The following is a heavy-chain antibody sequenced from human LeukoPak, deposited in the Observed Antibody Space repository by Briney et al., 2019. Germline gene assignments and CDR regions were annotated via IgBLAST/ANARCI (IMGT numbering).Heavy chain of an antibody. CDR2: IYYSGST. CDR3: ARDPYYDFWSGYYGGYGMDV. V-gene: IGHV4-30-4*01. Sequence: PSQTLSLTCTVSGGSISSGDYYWSWIRQPPGKGLEWIGYIYYSGSTYYNPSFKSRVTISVDTSKNQFSLKLSSVTAADTAVYYCARDPYYDFWSGYYGGYGMDVWGQGTTVTVSS. J-gene: IGHJ6*02. D-gene: IGHD3-3*01. CDR1: GGSISSGDYY.